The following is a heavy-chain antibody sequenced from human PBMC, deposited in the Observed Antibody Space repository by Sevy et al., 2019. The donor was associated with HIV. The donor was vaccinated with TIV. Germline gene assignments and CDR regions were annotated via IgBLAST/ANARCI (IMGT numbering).Heavy chain of an antibody. D-gene: IGHD3-22*01. J-gene: IGHJ4*02. Sequence: GALRLSCAASGFTFSNYAMNWVRQAPGKGLEWVSGISGSGGSGDKTNYADSVKGRFTISRDDSKNSLYLQLNSLRAEDTAIYYCARKYDSSGYFDYWGQGTLVTVSS. V-gene: IGHV3-23*01. CDR3: ARKYDSSGYFDY. CDR2: ISGSGGSGDKT. CDR1: GFTFSNYA.